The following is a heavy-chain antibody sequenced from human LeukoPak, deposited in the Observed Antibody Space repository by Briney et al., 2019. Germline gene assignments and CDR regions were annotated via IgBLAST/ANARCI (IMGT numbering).Heavy chain of an antibody. Sequence: PGRSLTLACAASGLTFSSYAMGSVPQTPGKGLERGSAIRGSGGNTYSADSVKRRLTISRDNSKNTLYLQMNSLRAEDTAVYCCANGAELWLWHYWGQGTLVTVSS. J-gene: IGHJ4*02. V-gene: IGHV3-23*01. CDR2: IRGSGGNT. CDR3: ANGAELWLWHY. CDR1: GLTFSSYA. D-gene: IGHD5-18*01.